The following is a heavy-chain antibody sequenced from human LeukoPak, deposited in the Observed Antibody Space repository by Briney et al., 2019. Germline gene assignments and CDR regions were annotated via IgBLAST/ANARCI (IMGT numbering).Heavy chain of an antibody. Sequence: GGSLRLSCVASGFTFSISWVTWVRQAPGKGLEWVANIDKHGSGKYYVDSVKGRFAISRDYDSNSVFLQMDSLRAADTSVYYCARDAGWGYYDLWGQGTPVTVSS. V-gene: IGHV3-7*01. CDR2: IDKHGSGK. D-gene: IGHD1-26*01. CDR3: ARDAGWGYYDL. J-gene: IGHJ4*02. CDR1: GFTFSISW.